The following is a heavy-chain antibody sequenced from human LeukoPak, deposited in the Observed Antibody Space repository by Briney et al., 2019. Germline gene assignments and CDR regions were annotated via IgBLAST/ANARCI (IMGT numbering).Heavy chain of an antibody. Sequence: SETLSLTCTVSGGFISSYYWSWIRQPAGKGLEWIGRIYTSGSTNYNPSLKSRVTMSVDTSKNQFSLKLNSVTAADTAVYYCARGIRLGYGSGRDWFDPWGQGTPVTVSS. CDR3: ARGIRLGYGSGRDWFDP. CDR1: GGFISSYY. V-gene: IGHV4-4*07. J-gene: IGHJ5*02. CDR2: IYTSGST. D-gene: IGHD3-10*01.